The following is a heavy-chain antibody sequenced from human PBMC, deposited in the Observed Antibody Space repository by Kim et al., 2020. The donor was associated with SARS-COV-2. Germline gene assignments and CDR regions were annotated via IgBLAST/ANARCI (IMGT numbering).Heavy chain of an antibody. Sequence: PPLTSRVTTSVYTYKNQFSLKLSAVTAADTAVYYCARGGQYFDWFLFDYWGQGTLVTVSS. D-gene: IGHD3-9*01. CDR3: ARGGQYFDWFLFDY. J-gene: IGHJ4*02. V-gene: IGHV4-4*08.